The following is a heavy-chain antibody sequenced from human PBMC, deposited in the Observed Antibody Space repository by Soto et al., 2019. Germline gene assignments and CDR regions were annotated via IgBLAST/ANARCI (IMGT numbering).Heavy chain of an antibody. CDR1: GFTFDDYA. V-gene: IGHV3-9*01. CDR2: ISWNSGSI. D-gene: IGHD1-20*01. J-gene: IGHJ6*02. Sequence: SLRLSCAASGFTFDDYAMHWVRQAPGKGLEWVSGISWNSGSIGYADSVKGRFTISRDNAKNSLYLQMNSLRAEDTALYYCAKALGGNWNDVDYYYGMDVWGQGTTVTV. CDR3: AKALGGNWNDVDYYYGMDV.